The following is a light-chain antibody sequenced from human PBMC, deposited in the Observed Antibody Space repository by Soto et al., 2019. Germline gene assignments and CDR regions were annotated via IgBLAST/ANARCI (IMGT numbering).Light chain of an antibody. CDR1: QIVGTN. CDR3: QQYNNWPPIT. J-gene: IGKJ5*01. V-gene: IGKV3-15*01. Sequence: EIMRTKSPAPRSFSQGERATLSGRAIQIVGTNLAWYQQKPGQAPRLLIYYASTRATGIPARFSGSGPGTEFTLTISSLQSEDFALYYCQQYNNWPPITFGQGTRLEIK. CDR2: YAS.